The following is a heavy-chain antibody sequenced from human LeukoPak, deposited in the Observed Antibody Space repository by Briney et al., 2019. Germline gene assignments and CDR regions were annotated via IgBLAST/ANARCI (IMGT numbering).Heavy chain of an antibody. CDR2: ISYDGSNK. Sequence: GGSLRLSCAASGFTFSSYAMHWVRQAPGKGLEWVADISYDGSNKYYADSVKGRFTITRDNSKNTLYLQMNSLGAEDTAVYYCARDAIAARPSYYYYYYYMDVWGKGTTVTVSS. CDR1: GFTFSSYA. J-gene: IGHJ6*03. D-gene: IGHD6-6*01. CDR3: ARDAIAARPSYYYYYYYMDV. V-gene: IGHV3-30*01.